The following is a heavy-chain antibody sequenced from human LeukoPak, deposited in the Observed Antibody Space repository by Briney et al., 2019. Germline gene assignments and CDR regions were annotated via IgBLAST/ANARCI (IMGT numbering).Heavy chain of an antibody. CDR3: AREDHDTFDI. Sequence: SETLSLTCAVSGDSISSTSYYCGWVRQPPGKGLEWIGNIYYSGSTYYNPYLKSRVTISVDTSKNQFSLKLSSVTAADTAVYYCAREDHDTFDIWGQGTMVTVSS. J-gene: IGHJ3*02. CDR2: IYYSGST. CDR1: GDSISSTSYY. V-gene: IGHV4-39*07.